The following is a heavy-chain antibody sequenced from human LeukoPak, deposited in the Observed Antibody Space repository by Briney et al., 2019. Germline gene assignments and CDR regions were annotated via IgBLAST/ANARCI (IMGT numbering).Heavy chain of an antibody. J-gene: IGHJ6*02. CDR1: GYTFTGYY. CDR3: ARGPAVAGTLYYYGMDV. D-gene: IGHD6-19*01. V-gene: IGHV1-2*06. CDR2: INPNSGGT. Sequence: ASVKGSCKASGYTFTGYYMHWVRQAPGQGLEWMGRINPNSGGTNYAQKFQGRVTMTRDTSISTAYMELSRLRSDDTAVYYCARGPAVAGTLYYYGMDVWGQGTTVTVSS.